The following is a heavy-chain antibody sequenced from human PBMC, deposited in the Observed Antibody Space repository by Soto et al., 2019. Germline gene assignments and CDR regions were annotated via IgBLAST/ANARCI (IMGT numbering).Heavy chain of an antibody. CDR3: ARQTGLGATNY. CDR1: GFTFSAYFW. J-gene: IGHJ4*02. CDR2: INTDGSVT. D-gene: IGHD1-26*01. V-gene: IGHV3-74*01. Sequence: GGSLRLSCAASGFTFSAYFWMHWVRQAPGKGLVWVARINTDGSVTSHADSVKGRFTISRDNAKSTLYLQMTSLREEDSAIYYCARQTGLGATNYWGRGTLVTVSS.